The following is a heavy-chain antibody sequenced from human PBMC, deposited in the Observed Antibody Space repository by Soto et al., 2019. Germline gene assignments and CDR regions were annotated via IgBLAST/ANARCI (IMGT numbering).Heavy chain of an antibody. CDR3: AKDSPGRYGDYESTQFEP. J-gene: IGHJ5*02. CDR1: GFSIDDFA. CDR2: TSWDSGKI. Sequence: PGGSLRLSCAASGFSIDDFATHWFRQAPGKGLEWVSSTSWDSGKIGYADSVTGRFSVSRDNAKNSLFLQMSSLKPEDTAFYFCAKDSPGRYGDYESTQFEPWGQGTLVTDS. D-gene: IGHD4-17*01. V-gene: IGHV3-9*01.